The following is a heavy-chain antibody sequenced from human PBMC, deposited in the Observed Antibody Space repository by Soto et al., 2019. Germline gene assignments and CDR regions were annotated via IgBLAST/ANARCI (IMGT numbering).Heavy chain of an antibody. CDR2: IYYSGNT. J-gene: IGHJ4*02. V-gene: IGHV4-59*01. CDR1: GGSISSYY. D-gene: IGHD1-26*01. CDR3: ARGTSGSPRSNLDY. Sequence: PSETLSLTCTVSGGSISSYYWTWIRQPPGKGLEWIGYIYYSGNTDYDPSLKSRVTISVDTSKNQFSLRLTSVTAADTAVYYCARGTSGSPRSNLDYSGQGILVTVSS.